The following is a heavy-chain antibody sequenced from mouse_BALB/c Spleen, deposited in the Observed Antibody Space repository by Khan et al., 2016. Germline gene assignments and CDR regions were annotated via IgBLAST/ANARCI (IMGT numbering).Heavy chain of an antibody. J-gene: IGHJ2*01. V-gene: IGHV1-4*01. Sequence: QVRLQQSGAELARPGAAMKMSCKTSGFIFTSYTIQWIKQRPGQGLEWIGYINPDSAYTDYNQRFKDKATLTADTYSSTAYMQLSSLTSEDSAVYCCAREETNYARFDYWGQGTTLTVSS. CDR2: INPDSAYT. CDR3: AREETNYARFDY. D-gene: IGHD2-1*01. CDR1: GFIFTSYT.